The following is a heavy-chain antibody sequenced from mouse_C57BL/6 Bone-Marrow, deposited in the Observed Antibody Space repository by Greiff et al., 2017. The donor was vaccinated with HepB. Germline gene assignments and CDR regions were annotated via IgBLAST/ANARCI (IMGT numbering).Heavy chain of an antibody. Sequence: EVHLVESGPGLVKPSQSLSLTCSVTGYSITSGYYWNWIRQFPGNKLEWMGYISYDGSNNYNPSLKSRISITHDTSKNHFFLKLNSVTTEDTATYYCARGGGVWYFDYWGQGTTLTVSS. J-gene: IGHJ2*01. CDR1: GYSITSGYY. CDR3: ARGGGVWYFDY. CDR2: ISYDGSN. V-gene: IGHV3-6*01.